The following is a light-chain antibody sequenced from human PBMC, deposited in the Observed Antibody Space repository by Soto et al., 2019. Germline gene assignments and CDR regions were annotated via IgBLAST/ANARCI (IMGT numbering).Light chain of an antibody. CDR2: TAS. Sequence: DIQMTQSPSSLSASVGDRVTITCRASQGISNSLAWYQQKPGKVPKLLIYTASTLQSGVPSRFSGSGSGTDFTLTISSLQPEDVATYYCQKYNSAPPEVTFGPGTKVDIK. CDR1: QGISNS. V-gene: IGKV1-27*01. CDR3: QKYNSAPPEVT. J-gene: IGKJ3*01.